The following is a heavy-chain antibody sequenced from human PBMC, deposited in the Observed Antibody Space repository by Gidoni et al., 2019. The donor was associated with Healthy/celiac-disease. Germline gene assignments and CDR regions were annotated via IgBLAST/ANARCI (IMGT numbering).Heavy chain of an antibody. CDR2: ISCSSNYL. D-gene: IGHD3-22*01. V-gene: IGHV3-21*01. CDR1: GFTFSSYS. J-gene: IGHJ4*02. Sequence: EVKLVEYGGGMVKPGGSLSLSCAASGFTFSSYSMNWVRQAPGKGLVLVSVISCSSNYLYYADSLKGRFTISRDNSKNSLYLQMNSLRAEDTAVYYCARGVVVITLDYWGQGTLVTVSS. CDR3: ARGVVVITLDY.